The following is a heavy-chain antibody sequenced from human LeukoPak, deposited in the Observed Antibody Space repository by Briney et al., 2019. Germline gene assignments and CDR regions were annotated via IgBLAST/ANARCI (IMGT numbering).Heavy chain of an antibody. D-gene: IGHD4-17*01. V-gene: IGHV4-39*07. CDR3: ARDRDGDGLY. J-gene: IGHJ4*02. CDR1: GGSISSSSYY. CDR2: IYYSGST. Sequence: PSETLSLTCTVSGGSISSSSYYWGWIRQPPGKGLEWIGSIYYSGSTYCNPSLKSRVTISVDTSKNQFSLKLSSVTAADTAVYYCARDRDGDGLYWGQGTLVTVSS.